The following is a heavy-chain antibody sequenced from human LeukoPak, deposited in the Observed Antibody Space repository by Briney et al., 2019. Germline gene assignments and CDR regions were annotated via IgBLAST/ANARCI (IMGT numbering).Heavy chain of an antibody. Sequence: GGSLRLSCAASGFTFSSYWMHWVRQAPGKGLVWVSRINSDGSSTSYADSVKGRFTISRDNAKNTLYLQMNSLRAEDTALYYCAKGVPYYYDSSGYYGNDYWGQGTLVTVSS. V-gene: IGHV3-74*01. CDR1: GFTFSSYW. CDR3: AKGVPYYYDSSGYYGNDY. D-gene: IGHD3-22*01. CDR2: INSDGSST. J-gene: IGHJ4*02.